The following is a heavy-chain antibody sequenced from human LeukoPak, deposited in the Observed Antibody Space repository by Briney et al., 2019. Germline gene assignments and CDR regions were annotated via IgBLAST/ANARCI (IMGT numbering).Heavy chain of an antibody. CDR3: ARDDGGIAAAGTDY. CDR1: GGSVSSGSYY. Sequence: SETLSLTCTVSGGSVSSGSYYWSWIRQPPGKGLERIGYIYYSGSTNYNPSLKSRVTISVDTSKNQFSLKLSSVTAADTAVYYCARDDGGIAAAGTDYWGQGTLVTVSS. V-gene: IGHV4-61*01. D-gene: IGHD6-13*01. CDR2: IYYSGST. J-gene: IGHJ4*02.